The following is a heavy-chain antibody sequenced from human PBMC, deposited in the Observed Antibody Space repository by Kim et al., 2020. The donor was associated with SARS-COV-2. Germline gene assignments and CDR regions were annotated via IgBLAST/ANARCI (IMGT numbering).Heavy chain of an antibody. J-gene: IGHJ4*02. Sequence: GGSLRLSCGASGFIFSNHWMNWVRQAPGKGLEWVASIKQDESKEYYADSVKGRFTISRDNARNSLYLQMNSLRAEDTALYYCARDEGWGAGYWGRGTRV. D-gene: IGHD1-26*01. CDR1: GFIFSNHW. V-gene: IGHV3-7*01. CDR2: IKQDESKE. CDR3: ARDEGWGAGY.